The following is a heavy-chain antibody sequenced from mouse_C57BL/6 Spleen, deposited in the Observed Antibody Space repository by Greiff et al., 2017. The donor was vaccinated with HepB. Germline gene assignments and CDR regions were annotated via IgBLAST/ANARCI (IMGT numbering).Heavy chain of an antibody. Sequence: VQLQQSGAELVKPGASVKISCKASGYAFSSYWMNWVKQRPGKGLEWIGQIYPGDGDTNYNGKFKGKATLTADKSSSTAYMQLSSLTSEDSAVYFCARRYYGNSAWFAYWGQGTLVTVSA. J-gene: IGHJ3*01. CDR1: GYAFSSYW. CDR2: IYPGDGDT. D-gene: IGHD2-1*01. V-gene: IGHV1-80*01. CDR3: ARRYYGNSAWFAY.